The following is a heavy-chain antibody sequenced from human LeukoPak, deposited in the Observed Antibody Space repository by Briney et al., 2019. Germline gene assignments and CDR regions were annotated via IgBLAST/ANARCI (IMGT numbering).Heavy chain of an antibody. V-gene: IGHV3-30*02. CDR3: AKDDYFGSGT. CDR2: IRTDGSYT. CDR1: GFTFNTYG. Sequence: GGSLRLSCAASGFTFNTYGMHWFRQAPGKGLEWVAFIRTDGSYTDHADSVKGRFTISRDNSKNTLFLQMNSLRPEDTAVYYCAKDDYFGSGTWGQGTLVTVSS. D-gene: IGHD3-10*01. J-gene: IGHJ5*02.